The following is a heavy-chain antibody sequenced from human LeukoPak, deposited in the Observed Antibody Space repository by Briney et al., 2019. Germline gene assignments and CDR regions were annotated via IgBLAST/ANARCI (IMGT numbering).Heavy chain of an antibody. CDR3: AKDSGSSSERVTDY. V-gene: IGHV3-30*18. Sequence: GGSLRLSCAASGFTFSSYGMHWVRQAPGKGLEWVAVISYDGSNKYYADSVKGRFTIPRDNSKNTLYLQMNSLRAEDTAVYYCAKDSGSSSERVTDYWGQGTLVTVSS. D-gene: IGHD6-13*01. CDR1: GFTFSSYG. CDR2: ISYDGSNK. J-gene: IGHJ4*02.